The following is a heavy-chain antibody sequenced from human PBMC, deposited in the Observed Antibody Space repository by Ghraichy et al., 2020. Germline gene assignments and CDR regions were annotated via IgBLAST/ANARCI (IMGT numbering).Heavy chain of an antibody. CDR1: GFTFDDYA. V-gene: IGHV3-9*01. J-gene: IGHJ1*01. CDR2: ISWNSGSI. CDR3: AKDRGGSYYPWGYFQH. D-gene: IGHD1-26*01. Sequence: GGSLRLSCAASGFTFDDYAMHWVRQAPGKGLEWVSGISWNSGSIGYADSVKGRFTISRDNAKNSLYLQMNSLRAEDTALYYCAKDRGGSYYPWGYFQHWGQGTLVTVSS.